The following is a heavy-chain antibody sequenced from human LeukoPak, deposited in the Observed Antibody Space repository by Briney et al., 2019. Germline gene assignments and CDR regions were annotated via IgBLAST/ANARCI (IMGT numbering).Heavy chain of an antibody. Sequence: SKTLSLTCAVYGGSFSGYYWSWIRQPPGKGLEWIGEINHSGSTNYNPSLKSRVTISVDTSKNQFSLKLSSVTAADTAVYYCARGGLLWFGELLSPSDYWGQGTLVTVSS. V-gene: IGHV4-34*01. CDR3: ARGGLLWFGELLSPSDY. D-gene: IGHD3-10*01. J-gene: IGHJ4*02. CDR2: INHSGST. CDR1: GGSFSGYY.